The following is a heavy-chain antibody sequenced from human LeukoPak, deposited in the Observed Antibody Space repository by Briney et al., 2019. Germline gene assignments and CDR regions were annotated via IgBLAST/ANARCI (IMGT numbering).Heavy chain of an antibody. CDR1: GGSFSGYY. V-gene: IGHV4-34*01. D-gene: IGHD3-3*01. CDR2: INHSGST. Sequence: SETLSLTCAVYGGSFSGYYWSWIRQPPGKGLEWIGEINHSGSTNYNPSLKRRVTISVDTYKNQFSLKLSSVTAADTAVYYCARRVTYYDFWSGYYHQYYFDYWGQGTLVTVSS. J-gene: IGHJ4*02. CDR3: ARRVTYYDFWSGYYHQYYFDY.